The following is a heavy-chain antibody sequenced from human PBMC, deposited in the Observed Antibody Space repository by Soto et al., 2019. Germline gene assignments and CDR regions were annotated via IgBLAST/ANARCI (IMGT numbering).Heavy chain of an antibody. Sequence: SVLLCLRKSVAEGYVVGYDWSWIRQPPGKGPEWIGYIYLSGSTSYNPSLKSRVSISLHTSRNQFSLKLSSVTAADTAVYYCARGVLRYYYYGMDVWGQGTTVTVSS. J-gene: IGHJ6*02. CDR2: IYLSGST. CDR1: EGYVVGYD. CDR3: ARGVLRYYYYGMDV. V-gene: IGHV4-59*02.